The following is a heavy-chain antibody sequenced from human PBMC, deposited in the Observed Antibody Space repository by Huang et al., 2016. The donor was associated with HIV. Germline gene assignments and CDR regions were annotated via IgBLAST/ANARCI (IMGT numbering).Heavy chain of an antibody. J-gene: IGHJ4*02. CDR1: GGSISDHH. CDR3: ARDNWGRFLTAFDS. CDR2: VDDTGTT. D-gene: IGHD7-27*01. Sequence: QVHLQESGPGLVKPSETLSITCSVSGGSISDHHWGWIRQSPRKGLEWIGSVDDTGTTNYNPALKRRVSIFLDKSKKQLSLDLGSMTAADTAIYYCARDNWGRFLTAFDSWGPGSLVTVSS. V-gene: IGHV4-59*11.